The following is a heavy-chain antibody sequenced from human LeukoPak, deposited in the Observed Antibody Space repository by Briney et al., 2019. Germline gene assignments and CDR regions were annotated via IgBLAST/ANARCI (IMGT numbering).Heavy chain of an antibody. CDR2: INPSGGST. V-gene: IGHV1-46*03. Sequence: ASLKVSCKASGYTFTSYYMHCVRQAPGQGIEWMGIINPSGGSTSYAQKFQGRVTMTRDTSTSTVYMELSSLRSEDTAVYYCARDRVATSHFDYWGQGTLVTVSS. D-gene: IGHD5-24*01. CDR1: GYTFTSYY. CDR3: ARDRVATSHFDY. J-gene: IGHJ4*02.